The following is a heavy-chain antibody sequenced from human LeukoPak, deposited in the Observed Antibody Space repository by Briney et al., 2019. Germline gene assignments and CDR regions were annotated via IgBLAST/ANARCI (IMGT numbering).Heavy chain of an antibody. CDR2: IYSGGST. D-gene: IGHD4-23*01. CDR1: GLTVSSNY. J-gene: IGHJ4*02. V-gene: IGHV3-53*01. CDR3: ARFLGYGGDYFDY. Sequence: GGSLRLSCAASGLTVSSNYMSWVRQAPGKGLEWVSVIYSGGSTYYADSVKGRFTISRDNSKNTLYLQMNSLRAEDTAVYYCARFLGYGGDYFDYWGQGTLVTVSS.